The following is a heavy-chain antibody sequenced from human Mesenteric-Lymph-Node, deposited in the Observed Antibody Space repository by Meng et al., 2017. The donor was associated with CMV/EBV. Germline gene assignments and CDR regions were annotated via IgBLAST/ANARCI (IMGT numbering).Heavy chain of an antibody. CDR2: ISGSGGIT. Sequence: GGSLRLSCSVSGFTFSSYDMTGVRQAPGKGLEWVSGISGSGGITNYADSVKGRFTISRDNSKNTLYLQMNSLRAEDTAVYYCAKDQSGTAMVGNFDYWGQGTLVTVSS. D-gene: IGHD5-18*01. CDR1: GFTFSSYD. V-gene: IGHV3-23*01. CDR3: AKDQSGTAMVGNFDY. J-gene: IGHJ4*02.